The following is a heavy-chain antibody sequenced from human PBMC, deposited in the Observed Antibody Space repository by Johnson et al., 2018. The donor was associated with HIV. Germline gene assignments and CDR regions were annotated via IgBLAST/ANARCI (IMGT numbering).Heavy chain of an antibody. CDR3: AINSGYDSHGAFDI. CDR1: GFTFSNAW. V-gene: IGHV3-15*01. Sequence: EVQLVESGGGVVQPGRSLRLSCAASGFTFSNAWMSWVRQAPGQGLEWVGHITSKTDGATTEYAAPVKGRFTISRDDSKNTLYMQMNSLRAEDTAVYYCAINSGYDSHGAFDIWGQGTMVTVSS. D-gene: IGHD5-12*01. J-gene: IGHJ3*02. CDR2: ITSKTDGATT.